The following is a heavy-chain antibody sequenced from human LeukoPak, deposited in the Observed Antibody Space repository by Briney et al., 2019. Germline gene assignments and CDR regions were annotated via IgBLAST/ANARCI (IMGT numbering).Heavy chain of an antibody. CDR1: GFTFSSYG. J-gene: IGHJ6*04. CDR2: IWYDGGNK. CDR3: ATQNGGCSGGSCYSRVNYYYYGMDV. D-gene: IGHD2-15*01. Sequence: PGRSLRLSCAASGFTFSSYGMHWVRQAPGKGLEWVAVIWYDGGNKYYADSVKGRFTISRDNSKNTLYLQMNSLRAEDTAVYYCATQNGGCSGGSCYSRVNYYYYGMDVWGKGTTVTVSS. V-gene: IGHV3-33*01.